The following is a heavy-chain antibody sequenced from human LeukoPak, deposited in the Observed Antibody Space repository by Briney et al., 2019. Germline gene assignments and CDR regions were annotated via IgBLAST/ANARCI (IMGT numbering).Heavy chain of an antibody. CDR1: GFTFSSQW. CDR2: INNDGSNT. V-gene: IGHV3-74*01. Sequence: GGSLRLSCAASGFTFSSQWMHWVRQAPGKGLVHVSRINNDGSNTNYADSVKGRFTISRDNAKNTLYLQMNSLRAEDTAVYYCARAQGERGGSYNWFDPWGQGTLVTVSS. J-gene: IGHJ5*02. CDR3: ARAQGERGGSYNWFDP. D-gene: IGHD2-15*01.